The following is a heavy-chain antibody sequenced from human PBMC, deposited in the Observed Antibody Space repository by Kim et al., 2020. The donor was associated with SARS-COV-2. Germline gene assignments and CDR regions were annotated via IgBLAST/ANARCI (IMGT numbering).Heavy chain of an antibody. CDR3: ARKYSGSYFDY. D-gene: IGHD1-26*01. Sequence: NYAQKFQGRVTITADESTSTAYMELSSLRSEDTAVYYCARKYSGSYFDYWGQGTLVTVSS. J-gene: IGHJ4*02. V-gene: IGHV1-69*01.